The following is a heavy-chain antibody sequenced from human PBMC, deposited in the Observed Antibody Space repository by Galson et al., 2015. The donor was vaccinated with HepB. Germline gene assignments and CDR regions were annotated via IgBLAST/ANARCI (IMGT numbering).Heavy chain of an antibody. Sequence: SLRLSCAASGFTFSSYAMSWVRQAPGKGLEWVSAISGSGGSTYYADSVKGRFTISRDNSKNTLYLQMNSLRAEDTAVYYCAKGGADSSGWYTPSAYYYYYGMDVWGQGTTVTVSS. CDR1: GFTFSSYA. CDR3: AKGGADSSGWYTPSAYYYYYGMDV. CDR2: ISGSGGST. V-gene: IGHV3-23*01. J-gene: IGHJ6*02. D-gene: IGHD6-19*01.